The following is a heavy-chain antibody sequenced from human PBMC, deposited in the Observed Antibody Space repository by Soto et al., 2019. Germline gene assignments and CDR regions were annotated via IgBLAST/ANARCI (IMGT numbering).Heavy chain of an antibody. CDR3: ARASLATVTTFDY. V-gene: IGHV4-31*03. J-gene: IGHJ4*02. CDR1: GGSISSGGYY. Sequence: PSETLSLTCTVSGGSISSGGYYWSWIRQHPGKGLEWIGYIYYSGSTYYNPSLKSRVTISVDTSKNQFSLKLSSVTAADTAVYYCARASLATVTTFDYWGQGTLVTVPS. D-gene: IGHD4-17*01. CDR2: IYYSGST.